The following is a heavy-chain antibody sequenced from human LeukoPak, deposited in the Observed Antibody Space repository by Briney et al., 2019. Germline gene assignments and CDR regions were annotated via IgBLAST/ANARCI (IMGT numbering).Heavy chain of an antibody. CDR2: IWYDGSNK. Sequence: GGSLRLSCAASGFTFSSYGMHWVRQAPGKGLEWVAVIWYDGSNKYYADSVKGRFTISRDNSKNTLYLQMNSLRAEDTAVYYCARTIWFGEPFGYWGQGTLVTVSS. CDR3: ARTIWFGEPFGY. J-gene: IGHJ4*02. V-gene: IGHV3-33*08. CDR1: GFTFSSYG. D-gene: IGHD3-10*01.